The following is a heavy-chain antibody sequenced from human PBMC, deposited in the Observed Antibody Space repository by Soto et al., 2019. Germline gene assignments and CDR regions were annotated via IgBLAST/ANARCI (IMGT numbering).Heavy chain of an antibody. J-gene: IGHJ3*02. V-gene: IGHV4-61*01. D-gene: IGHD3-22*01. CDR2: IYYSGST. CDR3: ASVIVAGGWSDAFDI. Sequence: SETLSLTCTVSGGSVSSGSYYWSWIRQPPGKGLEWIGYIYYSGSTNYNPSLKSRVTVSVDTSKNQFSLKLSSVTAADTAVYYCASVIVAGGWSDAFDIWGQGTMVTVSS. CDR1: GGSVSSGSYY.